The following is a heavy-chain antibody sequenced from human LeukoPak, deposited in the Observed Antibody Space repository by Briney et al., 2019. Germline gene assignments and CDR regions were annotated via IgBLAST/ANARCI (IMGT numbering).Heavy chain of an antibody. Sequence: GGSLRLSCAASGFTFSNYWMHWVRQVPGRGLVWVSRIYSDGSVTSYADSVKGRFTISRDNSKNTLYLQMNSLRAEDTAVYYCAKGVDYYDSSGSDYWGQGTLVTVSS. CDR3: AKGVDYYDSSGSDY. D-gene: IGHD3-22*01. CDR1: GFTFSNYW. CDR2: IYSDGSVT. J-gene: IGHJ4*02. V-gene: IGHV3-74*01.